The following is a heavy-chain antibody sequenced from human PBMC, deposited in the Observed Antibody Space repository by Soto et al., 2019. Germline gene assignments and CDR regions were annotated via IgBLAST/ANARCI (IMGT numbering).Heavy chain of an antibody. CDR1: GLTCGDYW. Sequence: TGGSLRLSCASSGLTCGDYWMSWVRQAPGTGLEWVASIKELGSEKFYVDSVKGRFTISRDNAKNSVYLQMNSLRAEDTAVYYCARGPFWGQGILVTVSS. CDR3: ARGPF. CDR2: IKELGSEK. J-gene: IGHJ4*02. V-gene: IGHV3-7*05.